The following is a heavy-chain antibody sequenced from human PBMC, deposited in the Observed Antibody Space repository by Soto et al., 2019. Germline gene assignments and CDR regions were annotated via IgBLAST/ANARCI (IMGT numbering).Heavy chain of an antibody. CDR1: GFTFSSYA. CDR3: ARDTKSGSYSLDY. J-gene: IGHJ4*02. D-gene: IGHD1-26*01. CDR2: ISSNGGST. Sequence: EVQLVESGGGLVQPGGSLRLSCAASGFTFSSYAMHWVRQAPGKGLEYVSAISSNGGSTYYANSVKGSFTISRDNSKNTLYLQMGSLRAEDMAVYYCARDTKSGSYSLDYWGQGTLVTVSS. V-gene: IGHV3-64*01.